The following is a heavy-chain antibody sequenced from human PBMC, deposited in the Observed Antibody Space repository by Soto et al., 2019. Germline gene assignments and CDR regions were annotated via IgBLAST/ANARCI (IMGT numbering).Heavy chain of an antibody. V-gene: IGHV3-11*06. CDR1: GFTFSDYY. Sequence: GGSLRLSCAASGFTFSDYYMSWIRQAPGKGLEWVSYISSSSSYTNYADSVKGRFTISRDNAKNSLYLQMNSLRAEDTAVYYCARDWGAGRITGSNRRTYGMDVWGQGTTVTVSS. J-gene: IGHJ6*02. CDR3: ARDWGAGRITGSNRRTYGMDV. D-gene: IGHD3-3*01. CDR2: ISSSSSYT.